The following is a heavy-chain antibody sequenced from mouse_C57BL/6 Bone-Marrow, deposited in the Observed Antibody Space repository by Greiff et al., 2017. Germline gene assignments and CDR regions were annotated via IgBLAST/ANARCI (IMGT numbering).Heavy chain of an antibody. CDR1: GFTFSDFY. J-gene: IGHJ4*01. Sequence: EVKVVESGGGLVQSGRSLRLSCATSGFTFSDFYMEWVRQAPGKGLEWIAASRNKANDYTTEYSASVKGRFIVSRDTSQSILYLQMNALRAEDTAIYYCARGPYGNPYAMDYWGQGTSVTVSS. CDR2: SRNKANDYTT. V-gene: IGHV7-1*01. D-gene: IGHD2-1*01. CDR3: ARGPYGNPYAMDY.